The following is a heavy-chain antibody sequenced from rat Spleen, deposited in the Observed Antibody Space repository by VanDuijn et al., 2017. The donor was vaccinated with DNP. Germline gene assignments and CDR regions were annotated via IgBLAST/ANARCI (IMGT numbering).Heavy chain of an antibody. J-gene: IGHJ3*01. D-gene: IGHD1-10*01. Sequence: EVQLVESGGGLVQPGRSLKLSCAASGFTFSDYYMAWVRQAPKKGLEWVASISYEGSTTYYGGSVRGRFTISRDNAKSTLYLQMNSLRSEDTATYYCARPIYNNHGGFAYWGQGTLVSVSS. CDR3: ARPIYNNHGGFAY. CDR1: GFTFSDYY. CDR2: ISYEGSTT. V-gene: IGHV5-22*01.